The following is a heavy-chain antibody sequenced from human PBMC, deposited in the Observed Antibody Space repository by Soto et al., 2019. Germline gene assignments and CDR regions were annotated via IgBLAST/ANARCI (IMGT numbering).Heavy chain of an antibody. J-gene: IGHJ5*02. Sequence: QVPLVQSGAEVRKPGSSVKVSCKASGGTFSTSPIAWVRQAPGQGFEWMGTIIPIIDKATYKENFQARLTITADKSTNTAYLELGSLRFEDTAVYICARIPWNDDNSWFDPWGQGTLVSVS. CDR2: IIPIIDKA. CDR1: GGTFSTSP. D-gene: IGHD1-1*01. V-gene: IGHV1-69*04. CDR3: ARIPWNDDNSWFDP.